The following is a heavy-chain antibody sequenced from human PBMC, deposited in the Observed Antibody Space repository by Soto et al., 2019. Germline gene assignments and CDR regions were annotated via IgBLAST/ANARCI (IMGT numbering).Heavy chain of an antibody. CDR3: AKDLGGYSYGYKH. CDR1: GFTFSSYA. V-gene: IGHV3-23*01. D-gene: IGHD5-18*01. Sequence: GGSLRLSCAASGFTFSSYAMSWVRQAPGKGLEWVSAISGSGGSTYYADSVKGRFTISRDKSKNTLYLQMNSLRAEDTAVYYCAKDLGGYSYGYKHWGQGTLVTVSS. J-gene: IGHJ1*01. CDR2: ISGSGGST.